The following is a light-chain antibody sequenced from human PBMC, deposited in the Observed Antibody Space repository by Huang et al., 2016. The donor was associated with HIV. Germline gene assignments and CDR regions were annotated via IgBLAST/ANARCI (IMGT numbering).Light chain of an antibody. J-gene: IGKJ2*01. V-gene: IGKV3-15*01. CDR2: DAS. CDR3: QQYNKWLYT. CDR1: QSVYSN. Sequence: DIVMTQSPATLSVSPGEGATLSCRASQSVYSNLAWYQQKPGQAPRLLIYDASTRATGIPAGFSGSGSGTEFTLTISSLQSEDFAIYYCQQYNKWLYTFGQGTNLEIK.